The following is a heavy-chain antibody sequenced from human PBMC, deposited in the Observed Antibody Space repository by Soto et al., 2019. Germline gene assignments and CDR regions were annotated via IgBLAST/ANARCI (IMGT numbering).Heavy chain of an antibody. Sequence: QVQLQESGPGLVKPSQTLSLTCTVSGGSISSGGYYWSWIRQHPGKGLEWIGYIYYSGSTYYNPSLKSRVNISVDTSKNQFSLKLSSVTAADTAVYYCARGNYGSGFHFDYWGQGTLVTVSS. V-gene: IGHV4-31*03. CDR1: GGSISSGGYY. D-gene: IGHD3-10*01. CDR3: ARGNYGSGFHFDY. CDR2: IYYSGST. J-gene: IGHJ4*02.